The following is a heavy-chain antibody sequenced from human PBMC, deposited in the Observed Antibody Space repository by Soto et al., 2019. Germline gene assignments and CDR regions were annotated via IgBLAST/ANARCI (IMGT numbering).Heavy chain of an antibody. Sequence: QVQLQQWGAGLLKPSETLSLTCAVYGGSFSGYYWSWFRQPPGKGLEWIGQLFHGGSTNCSPSLKSRVTISVDTSKNQFSLEVTSVTAADTAVYYCARPHYAGNTFYSFFDSWGQGTLVTVSS. D-gene: IGHD6-13*01. CDR3: ARPHYAGNTFYSFFDS. CDR2: LFHGGST. J-gene: IGHJ4*02. V-gene: IGHV4-34*12. CDR1: GGSFSGYY.